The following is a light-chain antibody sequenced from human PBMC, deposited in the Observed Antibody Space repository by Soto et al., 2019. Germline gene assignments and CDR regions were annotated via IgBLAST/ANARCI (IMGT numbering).Light chain of an antibody. Sequence: EVVMTQSPATLSVSPGDRATLSCRASQTVSTNYLAWYQQKPGQAPRLLIYGASKRATGIPDRFSGSGSGTDFTLTISRLEPEDFAVYYCQQYGSSPWTFGQGTKVDIK. CDR1: QTVSTNY. J-gene: IGKJ1*01. CDR2: GAS. V-gene: IGKV3-20*01. CDR3: QQYGSSPWT.